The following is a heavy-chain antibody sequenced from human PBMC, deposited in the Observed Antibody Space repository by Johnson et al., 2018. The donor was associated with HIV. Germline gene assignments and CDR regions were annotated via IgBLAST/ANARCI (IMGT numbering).Heavy chain of an antibody. CDR3: ARGGRGVRITMIVVVPNDAFDI. D-gene: IGHD3-22*01. J-gene: IGHJ3*02. V-gene: IGHV3-30*03. Sequence: QVQLVESGGGVVQPGGSLRLSCAASGFTFSNYGMHWVRQAPGKGLEWVAFISSDGTNRNYADSVKGRFIISRDNSKTTVYLQMNSPRVEDTAVYYCARGGRGVRITMIVVVPNDAFDIWGQGTMVTVSS. CDR1: GFTFSNYG. CDR2: ISSDGTNR.